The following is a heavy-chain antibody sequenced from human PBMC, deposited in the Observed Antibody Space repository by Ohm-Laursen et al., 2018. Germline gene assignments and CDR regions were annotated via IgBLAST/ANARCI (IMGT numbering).Heavy chain of an antibody. CDR1: GGSFSGYY. CDR2: INHSGST. V-gene: IGHV4-34*01. D-gene: IGHD1-26*01. J-gene: IGHJ4*02. Sequence: SETLSLTCAVYGGSFSGYYWSWIRQPPGKGLEWIGEINHSGSTNYNPSLKSRLTISSDTSKGQLSLKLASVTAADTAIYYCARHVQAHSGSYFAHFDLWGQGALVTVSS. CDR3: ARHVQAHSGSYFAHFDL.